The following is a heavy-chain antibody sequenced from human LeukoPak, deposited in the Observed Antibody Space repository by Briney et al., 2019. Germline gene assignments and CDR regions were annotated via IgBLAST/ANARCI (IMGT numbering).Heavy chain of an antibody. CDR2: IRYDGSKN. CDR1: GFTFSSYW. V-gene: IGHV3-30*02. D-gene: IGHD3-10*01. J-gene: IGHJ4*02. Sequence: GGSLRLSSAASGFTFSSYWMTWVRQAPGKGLEWVTFIRYDGSKNYYADSVKGRFTISRDNSKNTLYLQMNSLRAEDTAVYYCAKPIPPYVGEYPFDYWGQGTLVTVSS. CDR3: AKPIPPYVGEYPFDY.